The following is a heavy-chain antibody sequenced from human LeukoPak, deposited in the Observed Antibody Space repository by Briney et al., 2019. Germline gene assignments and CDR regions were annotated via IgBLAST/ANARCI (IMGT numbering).Heavy chain of an antibody. V-gene: IGHV6-1*01. D-gene: IGHD3-22*01. CDR1: GDSVSSNSAA. Sequence: SQTLSLTCAISGDSVSSNSAAWSWIRQSPSRGLEWLGRKYYRSKWYNDYAVSVKSRISINPDTSKNQLSLQLNSVTPEDTAVYYCARDDTYYYDAWGQGTLVTVSS. CDR2: KYYRSKWYN. CDR3: ARDDTYYYDA. J-gene: IGHJ5*02.